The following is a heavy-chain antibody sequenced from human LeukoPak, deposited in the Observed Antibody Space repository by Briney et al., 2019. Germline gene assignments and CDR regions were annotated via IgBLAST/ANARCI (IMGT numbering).Heavy chain of an antibody. CDR1: GFTFSSYS. V-gene: IGHV3-23*01. Sequence: PGGSLRLSCAAAGFTFSSYSMTWVRQAPGKWLEWVSAISIGGGNTWYADSLEGRVSISTDNPKNTLYLQMDSLRADDTDTYYCAKDHNSCRGVSCLLHQDWGQGTLVTVSS. D-gene: IGHD2-15*01. J-gene: IGHJ4*02. CDR3: AKDHNSCRGVSCLLHQD. CDR2: ISIGGGNT.